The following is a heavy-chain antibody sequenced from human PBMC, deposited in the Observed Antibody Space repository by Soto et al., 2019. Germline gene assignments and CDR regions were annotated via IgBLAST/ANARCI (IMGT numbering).Heavy chain of an antibody. J-gene: IGHJ3*01. D-gene: IGHD6-13*01. CDR3: ARHSPLAAGGAFEF. Sequence: PSXTLSLTCTVSGGSISSYYWSWIRQPPGKGLEWIGYIYYSGSTNYNPSLKSRVIISVDTSRNQFSLKLTSVTATDTAMYYCARHSPLAAGGAFEFWGQGMMVTVSS. CDR1: GGSISSYY. CDR2: IYYSGST. V-gene: IGHV4-59*08.